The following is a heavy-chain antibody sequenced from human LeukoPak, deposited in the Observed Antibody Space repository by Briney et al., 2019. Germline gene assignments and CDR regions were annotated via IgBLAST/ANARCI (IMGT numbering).Heavy chain of an antibody. J-gene: IGHJ4*02. CDR1: GFTFSSYA. D-gene: IGHD2-2*02. CDR3: AKVGGGYQLLYDYFDY. CDR2: ISGSGGST. V-gene: IGHV3-23*01. Sequence: GGSLTLSCAASGFTFSSYAMSWVRQAQGEGSEWVSAISGSGGSTMYGDSGKGRFTIARDHSKNTLYLQMNSLRAEDTAVYYCAKVGGGYQLLYDYFDYWGQGTLVTVSS.